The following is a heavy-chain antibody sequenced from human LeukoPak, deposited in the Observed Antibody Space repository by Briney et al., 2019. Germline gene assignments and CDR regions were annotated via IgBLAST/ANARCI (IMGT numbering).Heavy chain of an antibody. CDR1: GFTFSSYS. CDR2: ISSSSSYI. CDR3: ARGGYYGSGSYFSLSFDY. D-gene: IGHD3-10*01. Sequence: GDSLRLSCAASGFTFSSYSMNWVRQAPGKGLEWVSSISSSSSYIYYADSVKGRFTISRDNAKNSLYLQMNSLRAEDTAVYYCARGGYYGSGSYFSLSFDYWGQGTLVTVSS. V-gene: IGHV3-21*01. J-gene: IGHJ4*02.